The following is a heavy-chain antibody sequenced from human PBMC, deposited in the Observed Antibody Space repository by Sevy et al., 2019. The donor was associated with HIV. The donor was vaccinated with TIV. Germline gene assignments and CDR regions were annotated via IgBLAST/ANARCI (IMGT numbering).Heavy chain of an antibody. V-gene: IGHV4-39*01. Sequence: SETLSLTCTVSGGSISSSSYYWGWIRQPPGKGLEWIGSIYYSGSTYYNPSLKSRVTISVDTSKNQFSLKLSSVTAADTAVYYSARQNGFLEWLTIPNWFDPWGQGTLVTVSS. CDR1: GGSISSSSYY. CDR2: IYYSGST. J-gene: IGHJ5*02. CDR3: ARQNGFLEWLTIPNWFDP. D-gene: IGHD3-3*01.